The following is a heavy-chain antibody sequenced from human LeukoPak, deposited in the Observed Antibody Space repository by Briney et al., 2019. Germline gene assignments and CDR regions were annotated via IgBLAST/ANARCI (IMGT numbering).Heavy chain of an antibody. D-gene: IGHD6-19*01. J-gene: IGHJ4*02. CDR2: IKSDGSST. Sequence: GGSLRLSCAASGFTFSSYWMHWVRQAPGKGLVWVSHIKSDGSSTSYADSVKGRFTISRDNAKNTLYLQMNSLRAEDTAVYYCAKIPVTSRPFYFDYWGQGTLVTVSS. V-gene: IGHV3-74*01. CDR1: GFTFSSYW. CDR3: AKIPVTSRPFYFDY.